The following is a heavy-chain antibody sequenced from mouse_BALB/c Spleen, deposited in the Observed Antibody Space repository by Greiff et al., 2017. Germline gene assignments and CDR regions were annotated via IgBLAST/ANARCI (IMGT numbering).Heavy chain of an antibody. CDR3: ASGEITTDY. CDR2: IDPANGNT. Sequence: EVQLQQSGTVLARPGASVKMSCKASGYTFTSYWMHWVKQRPEQGLEWIGRIDPANGNTKYDPKFQGKATITADTSSNTAYLQLSSLTSEDTAVYYCASGEITTDYWGQGTTLTVSS. D-gene: IGHD2-4*01. V-gene: IGHV14-1*02. CDR1: GYTFTSYW. J-gene: IGHJ2*01.